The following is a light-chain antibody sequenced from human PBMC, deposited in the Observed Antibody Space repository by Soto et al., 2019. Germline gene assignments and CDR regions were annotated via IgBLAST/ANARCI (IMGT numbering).Light chain of an antibody. J-gene: IGKJ4*01. Sequence: EVVLTQSPGTLSLTTGERATLSCRASQTVRNNYLAWYQQKPGQAPKLLIYDASSRATGIPDRFSGGGSGTDFILTISRLEPEDFAVYYCQQFSSYPLTFGGGTKVDIK. V-gene: IGKV3-20*01. CDR3: QQFSSYPLT. CDR1: QTVRNNY. CDR2: DAS.